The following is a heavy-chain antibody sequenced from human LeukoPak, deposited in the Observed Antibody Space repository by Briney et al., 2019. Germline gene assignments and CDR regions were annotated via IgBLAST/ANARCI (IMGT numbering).Heavy chain of an antibody. CDR2: TYHRSKWYN. D-gene: IGHD2-15*01. CDR3: AGGWALGI. CDR1: GDSVSSNSAA. V-gene: IGHV6-1*01. Sequence: SQTLSLTCAISGDSVSSNSAAWNWIRHSPSRGLEWLGRTYHRSKWYNDYAVSVKSRIAINPDTSKNQFSLHMNSVTPEDTAVYYCAGGWALGIWGQGTTVTVSS. J-gene: IGHJ3*02.